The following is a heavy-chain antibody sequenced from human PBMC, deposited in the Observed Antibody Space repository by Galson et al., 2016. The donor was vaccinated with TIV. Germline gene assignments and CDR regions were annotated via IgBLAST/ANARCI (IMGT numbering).Heavy chain of an antibody. V-gene: IGHV4-38-2*02. CDR1: GHSFTRDYY. CDR3: TREIAGTTVHS. D-gene: IGHD1-7*01. Sequence: ETLSLTCTVSGHSFTRDYYGGWIRQPPGKGLEWIGSVYYTGGTYYNPSLRSRVTVSLDTSTHQFFLKLCFLTAADTAVYYCTREIAGTTVHSGGQGALVTVSS. J-gene: IGHJ5*01. CDR2: VYYTGGT.